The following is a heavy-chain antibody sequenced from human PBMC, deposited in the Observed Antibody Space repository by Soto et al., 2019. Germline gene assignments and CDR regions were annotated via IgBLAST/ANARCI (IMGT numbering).Heavy chain of an antibody. J-gene: IGHJ6*02. Sequence: PGESLKISCKGSGYSFTSYWIGWVRQMPGKGLEWMGIIYPGDSDTRYSPSFQGQVTISADKSISTAYLQWSSLKASDTAMYYCARELYNWNYAPGGVNNYYYYGMDVWGQGTTVTVSS. CDR2: IYPGDSDT. CDR3: ARELYNWNYAPGGVNNYYYYGMDV. V-gene: IGHV5-51*01. CDR1: GYSFTSYW. D-gene: IGHD1-7*01.